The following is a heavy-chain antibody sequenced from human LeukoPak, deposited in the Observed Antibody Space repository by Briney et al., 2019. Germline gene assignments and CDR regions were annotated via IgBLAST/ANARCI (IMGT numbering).Heavy chain of an antibody. CDR2: ISGSDDTT. D-gene: IGHD5-24*01. Sequence: PGGSLRLSCAASGFTFSSHGMNWVRQAPGKGLEWVSGISGSDDTTYYADSVKGRFTISRDNSKNTLYLQMNSLRVEDTAVFYCAKDDAWLQYNYWGQGTLVTVSS. CDR1: GFTFSSHG. CDR3: AKDDAWLQYNY. J-gene: IGHJ4*02. V-gene: IGHV3-23*01.